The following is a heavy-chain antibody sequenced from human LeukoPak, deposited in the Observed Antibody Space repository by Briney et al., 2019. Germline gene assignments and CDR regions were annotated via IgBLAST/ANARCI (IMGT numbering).Heavy chain of an antibody. J-gene: IGHJ4*02. V-gene: IGHV4-59*01. CDR2: IYYSGST. CDR1: GGSISSYY. D-gene: IGHD6-19*01. Sequence: PSETLSLTCTVSGGSISSYYWSWIRQPPGKGLEWIGYIYYSGSTNYNPSLKSRVTISVDTSKNQFSLKLSSVTAADTAVYYCARDHSSGWFDYWGRGTLVTVSS. CDR3: ARDHSSGWFDY.